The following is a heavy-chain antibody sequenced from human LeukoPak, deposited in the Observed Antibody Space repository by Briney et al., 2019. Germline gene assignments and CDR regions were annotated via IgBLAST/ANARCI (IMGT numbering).Heavy chain of an antibody. CDR2: IYYSGST. D-gene: IGHD5-12*01. CDR1: GGSISSNY. CDR3: ARGVAGYGPYDY. J-gene: IGHJ4*02. Sequence: SETLSLTCTVSGGSISSNYWSWIRQPPGKGLEWIGYIYYSGSTNYNPSLKSRVTISVDTSKNQFSLRLNSVTAADTAVYYCARGVAGYGPYDYWGQGTLVTVSS. V-gene: IGHV4-59*01.